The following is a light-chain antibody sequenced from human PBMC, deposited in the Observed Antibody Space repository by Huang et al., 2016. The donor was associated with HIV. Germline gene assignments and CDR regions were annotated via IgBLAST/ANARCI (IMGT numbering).Light chain of an antibody. CDR3: QQSNSFPLT. CDR1: QDITNW. CDR2: GAS. V-gene: IGKV1D-12*01. Sequence: DIQMTQSPSSLSASVGDRVTITCRASQDITNWLAWYQQKPGRPPKLLIYGASSLYSGVPSRFSGSGSGTDFTLTISSPQPEDFATYYCQQSNSFPLTFGGGTKVEMK. J-gene: IGKJ4*01.